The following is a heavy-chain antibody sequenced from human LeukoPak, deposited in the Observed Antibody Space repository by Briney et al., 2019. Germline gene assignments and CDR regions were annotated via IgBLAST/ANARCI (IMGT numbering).Heavy chain of an antibody. Sequence: ASVKVSCKASGGTFSSYAISWVRQAPGQGLEWMGGIIPIFGTANYAQKFQGRVTITTDESTSTAYMELSSLRSEDTAVYYCARETKTHKYDFWSGSPYYYMDVWGKGTTVTVSS. CDR3: ARETKTHKYDFWSGSPYYYMDV. J-gene: IGHJ6*03. D-gene: IGHD3-3*01. V-gene: IGHV1-69*05. CDR1: GGTFSSYA. CDR2: IIPIFGTA.